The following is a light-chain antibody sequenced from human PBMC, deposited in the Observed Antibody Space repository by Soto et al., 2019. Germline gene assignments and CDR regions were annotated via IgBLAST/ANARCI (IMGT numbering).Light chain of an antibody. CDR1: SSDVGGYNY. CDR2: EVS. V-gene: IGLV2-14*01. Sequence: QSVLTQPASMSGSPGQSITISCTGTSSDVGGYNYVSWYQRHPGKAPKLMSYEVSNRPSGVSNRFSGSKSGNTASLTISGLQAEDEADYYCSSSTINNTVLFGGGTKLTVL. J-gene: IGLJ2*01. CDR3: SSSTINNTVL.